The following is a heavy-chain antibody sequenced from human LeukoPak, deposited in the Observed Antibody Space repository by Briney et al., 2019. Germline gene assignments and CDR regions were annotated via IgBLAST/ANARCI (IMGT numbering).Heavy chain of an antibody. CDR2: IYYSGST. Sequence: PSETLSLTCTVSGGSISNYYWSWIRQPPGKGLEWIGYIYYSGSTNYNPSLKSRVTISVDTSKNQFSLKLSSVTAADTAVYYCARPYYDILTGYYTGAFDIWGQGTMVTVSS. D-gene: IGHD3-9*01. CDR3: ARPYYDILTGYYTGAFDI. J-gene: IGHJ3*02. CDR1: GGSISNYY. V-gene: IGHV4-59*08.